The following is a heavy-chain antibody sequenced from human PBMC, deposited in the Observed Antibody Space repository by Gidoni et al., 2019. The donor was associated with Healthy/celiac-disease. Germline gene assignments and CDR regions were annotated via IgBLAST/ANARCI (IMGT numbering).Heavy chain of an antibody. V-gene: IGHV3-30*18. J-gene: IGHJ3*02. D-gene: IGHD1-26*01. CDR1: GFTFSSYG. CDR2: ISYDGSNK. CDR3: AKEAVGAIGI. Sequence: QVQLVESGGGVVQPGRSLRLSCAASGFTFSSYGMHWVRQAPGKGLEWVAVISYDGSNKYYADSVKGRFTISRDNSKNTLYLQMNSLRAEDTAVYYCAKEAVGAIGIWGQGTMVTVSS.